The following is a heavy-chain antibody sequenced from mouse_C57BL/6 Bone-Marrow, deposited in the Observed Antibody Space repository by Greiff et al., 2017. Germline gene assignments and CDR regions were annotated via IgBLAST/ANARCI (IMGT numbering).Heavy chain of an antibody. D-gene: IGHD1-1*01. CDR2: IYPRSGNT. J-gene: IGHJ2*01. Sequence: QVQLKQSGAELARPGASVKLSCKASGYTFTSYGISWVKQRTGQGLEWIGEIYPRSGNTNYNEKFKGKATLTADKSASTAYMELLSLTSEDSAVYFFARRNYGSSWYYFDYWGQGTTLTVSS. CDR1: GYTFTSYG. CDR3: ARRNYGSSWYYFDY. V-gene: IGHV1-81*01.